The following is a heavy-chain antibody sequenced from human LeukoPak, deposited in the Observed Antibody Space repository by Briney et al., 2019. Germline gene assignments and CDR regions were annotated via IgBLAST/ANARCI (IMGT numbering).Heavy chain of an antibody. CDR3: TTGVLGDGYNRYYFDY. CDR1: GFTFSNAW. Sequence: GGSLRLSCAASGFTFSNAWMSWVRQAPGKGLEWVGRIKSKTDGGTTDYAAPVKGRFTISRDDSKNTLYLQMNSLKTEDTAVYYCTTGVLGDGYNRYYFDYWGQGTLVTVSS. J-gene: IGHJ4*02. D-gene: IGHD5-24*01. CDR2: IKSKTDGGTT. V-gene: IGHV3-15*01.